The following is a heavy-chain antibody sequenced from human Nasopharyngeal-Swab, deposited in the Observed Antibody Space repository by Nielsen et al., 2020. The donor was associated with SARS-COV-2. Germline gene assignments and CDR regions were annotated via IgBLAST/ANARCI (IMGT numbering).Heavy chain of an antibody. Sequence: SVKVSCKASRYSFRSYGIDWVRQAPAQGREWVGWISVYKADTNYAQKLQGRVSMTTDTSTSTAYMELRSLRSGDTAVYYCARAPPGVRFPLDYWGRGTLVTVSS. V-gene: IGHV1-18*01. CDR2: ISVYKADT. J-gene: IGHJ4*02. CDR3: ARAPPGVRFPLDY. D-gene: IGHD3-3*01. CDR1: RYSFRSYG.